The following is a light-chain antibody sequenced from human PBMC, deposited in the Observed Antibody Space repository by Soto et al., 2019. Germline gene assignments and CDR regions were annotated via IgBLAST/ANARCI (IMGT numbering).Light chain of an antibody. Sequence: QSALTQPASVSGSPGQSNTISCTGASSDVGGYNYVSWYQQHPGKAPKLMIYDVSNRPSGVSNRFSGSKSGNTASLTISGLQAEDEADYYCSSYTSSSIVFGTGTKVTVL. CDR2: DVS. J-gene: IGLJ1*01. CDR1: SSDVGGYNY. V-gene: IGLV2-14*01. CDR3: SSYTSSSIV.